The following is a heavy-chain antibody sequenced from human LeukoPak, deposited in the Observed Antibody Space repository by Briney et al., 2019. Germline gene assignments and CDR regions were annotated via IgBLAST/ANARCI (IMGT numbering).Heavy chain of an antibody. J-gene: IGHJ4*02. V-gene: IGHV1-2*02. D-gene: IGHD5-18*01. CDR3: ARGTGEGYTYGRYYFDY. CDR1: GYTFTGYY. CDR2: INPNSGGT. Sequence: ASVKVSFKSSGYTFTGYYMHWLRQAPGQGLEWMGWINPNSGGTNYAQKFQGRVTITRYTSIRTASMELNRLRSDDPAVHHWARGTGEGYTYGRYYFDYWGQGTLVTVSS.